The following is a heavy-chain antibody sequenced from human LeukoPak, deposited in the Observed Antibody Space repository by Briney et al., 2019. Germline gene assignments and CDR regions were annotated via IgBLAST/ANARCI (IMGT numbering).Heavy chain of an antibody. CDR1: GFSFSGHW. V-gene: IGHV3-74*01. J-gene: IGHJ6*02. D-gene: IGHD3-3*01. CDR2: ISPTGSTT. Sequence: GGSLRLSCNASGFSFSGHWMHWARQLPGKGLVWVSRISPTGSTTSYADSVKDRFTISRDNAKNSLYLQMNSLRAEDTAVYYCASTITIFGVVMSHLYGMDVWGQGTTVTVSS. CDR3: ASTITIFGVVMSHLYGMDV.